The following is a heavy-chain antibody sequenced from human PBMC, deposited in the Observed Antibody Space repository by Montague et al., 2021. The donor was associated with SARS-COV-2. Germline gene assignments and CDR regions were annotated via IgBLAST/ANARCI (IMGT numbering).Heavy chain of an antibody. CDR2: INHRGST. CDR1: GASFSGHY. D-gene: IGHD3-22*01. CDR3: ARVGYYDGSGYFDY. V-gene: IGHV4-34*01. Sequence: SETLSLTCSVSGASFSGHYWNWIRQPPGKGLEWIGEINHRGSTNYNPSLKSRVTISVDTSRNQFSLRLTAVTTADTAVYYCARVGYYDGSGYFDYWGQGNLVTVSS. J-gene: IGHJ4*02.